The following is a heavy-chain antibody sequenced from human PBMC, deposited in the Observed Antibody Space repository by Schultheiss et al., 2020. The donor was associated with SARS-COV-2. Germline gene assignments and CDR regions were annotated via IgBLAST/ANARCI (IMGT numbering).Heavy chain of an antibody. V-gene: IGHV4-30-2*01. CDR3: ASYVRYSGSLTRRGGFDP. CDR2: IYHSGST. Sequence: SETLSLTCAVSGGSISSGGYSWSWIRQPPGKGLEWIGYIYHSGSTYYNPSLKSRVTISVDRSKNQFSLKLSSVTAADTAVYYCASYVRYSGSLTRRGGFDPWGQGTLVTVSS. D-gene: IGHD1-26*01. CDR1: GGSISSGGYS. J-gene: IGHJ5*02.